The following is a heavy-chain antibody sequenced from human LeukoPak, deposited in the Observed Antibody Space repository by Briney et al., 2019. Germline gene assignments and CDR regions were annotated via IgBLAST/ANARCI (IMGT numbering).Heavy chain of an antibody. V-gene: IGHV4-30-4*01. CDR1: GGSISSGDYY. D-gene: IGHD3-10*01. J-gene: IGHJ4*02. Sequence: PSETLSLTCTVSGGSISSGDYYWSWIRQPPGTGLEWIGYIYYSGSTYYNPSLKSRVTISVDTSKNQFSLKLSSVTAADTAVYYCARTVRRITMVRGVIALRKYDYWGQGTLVTVSS. CDR3: ARTVRRITMVRGVIALRKYDY. CDR2: IYYSGST.